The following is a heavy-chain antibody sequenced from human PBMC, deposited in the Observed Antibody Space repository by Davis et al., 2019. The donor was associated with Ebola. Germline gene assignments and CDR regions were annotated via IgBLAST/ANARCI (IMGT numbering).Heavy chain of an antibody. CDR1: GGSVSSGSYY. CDR3: ARGRITIFGVAQAVRGWFDP. D-gene: IGHD3-3*01. J-gene: IGHJ5*02. V-gene: IGHV4-39*01. Sequence: PSETLSLTCTVSGGSVSSGSYYWGWIRQPPGKGLEWIGSLYYSGNTYYNPSLKSRVTISVDTSKNEFSLKLSSVTAADTAVYYCARGRITIFGVAQAVRGWFDPWGQGTLVTVSS. CDR2: LYYSGNT.